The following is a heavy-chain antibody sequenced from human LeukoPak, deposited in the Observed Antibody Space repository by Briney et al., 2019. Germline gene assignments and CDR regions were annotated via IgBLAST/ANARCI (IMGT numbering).Heavy chain of an antibody. D-gene: IGHD3-10*01. CDR1: GYTFTSHY. Sequence: ASVKVSCKASGYTFTSHYMHWVRQAPGQGLEWMGIINPSGGSTSYAQKFQGRVTMTRDTSTSTVYMELSSLRSEDTAVYYCAREGRITMVLDPWGQGTLVTVSS. CDR2: INPSGGST. CDR3: AREGRITMVLDP. V-gene: IGHV1-46*01. J-gene: IGHJ5*02.